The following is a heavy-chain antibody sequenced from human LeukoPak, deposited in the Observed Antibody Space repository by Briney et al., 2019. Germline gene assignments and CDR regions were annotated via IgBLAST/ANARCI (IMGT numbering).Heavy chain of an antibody. V-gene: IGHV1-18*01. J-gene: IGHJ3*02. D-gene: IGHD6-19*01. CDR2: ISPFNGNT. CDR1: GYTFNTYG. Sequence: ASVKVSCKASGYTFNTYGISWVRQAPGQGLEWMGWISPFNGNTNYAQEVQGRVTMTTDTSTSIAYMEVGSLRSDDTAVYYCARDHPYSSGLNAFDIWGQGTMVTVS. CDR3: ARDHPYSSGLNAFDI.